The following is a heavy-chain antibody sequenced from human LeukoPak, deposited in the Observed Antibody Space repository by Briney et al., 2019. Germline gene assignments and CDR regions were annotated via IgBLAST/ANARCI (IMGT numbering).Heavy chain of an antibody. V-gene: IGHV3-11*01. Sequence: PGGSLRLSCAASGFTFNDYYMSWIGQGPGKGLEWVSYISSSGSTIYYADSVKGRFTISRDNAKNSLNLQMNSLRAEDTAVYYSERAALYDLNWFVTWGHGTMVTVSS. CDR1: GFTFNDYY. CDR2: ISSSGSTI. D-gene: IGHD3-16*01. CDR3: ERAALYDLNWFVT. J-gene: IGHJ5*01.